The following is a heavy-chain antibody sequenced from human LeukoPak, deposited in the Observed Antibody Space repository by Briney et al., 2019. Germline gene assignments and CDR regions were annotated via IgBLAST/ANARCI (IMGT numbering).Heavy chain of an antibody. Sequence: GGSLRLSCEASGFTFRTYGMTWVRQAPGKGLEWVSGITGSSTWTYYADSVKGRFTISRDNSKNTLYLQMNSLRAEDTAVYYCAKDYSSGYYFDYWGQGTLVAVSS. D-gene: IGHD3-22*01. J-gene: IGHJ4*02. CDR1: GFTFRTYG. CDR2: ITGSSTWT. CDR3: AKDYSSGYYFDY. V-gene: IGHV3-23*01.